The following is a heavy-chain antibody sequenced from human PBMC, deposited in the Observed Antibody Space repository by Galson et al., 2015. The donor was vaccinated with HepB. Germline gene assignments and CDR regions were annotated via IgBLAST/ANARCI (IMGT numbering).Heavy chain of an antibody. CDR2: ISYDGTRK. D-gene: IGHD2-15*01. CDR1: GFTFSAYA. CDR3: ARGCSGGSCSVY. J-gene: IGHJ4*02. Sequence: LRLSCAASGFTFSAYAMHWVRQAPGKGLEWVAVISYDGTRKFYADSVKGRFTISRDNSKNPLYLQMNSLRVEDTAIYYCARGCSGGSCSVYWGQGTLVTVSS. V-gene: IGHV3-30-3*01.